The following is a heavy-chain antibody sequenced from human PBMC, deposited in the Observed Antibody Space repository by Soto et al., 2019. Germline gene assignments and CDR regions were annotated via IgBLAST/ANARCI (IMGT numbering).Heavy chain of an antibody. Sequence: GGSLRLSCVASGFTFSSYAMSWVRQAPGKGLEWVSAISGSGGSTYYADSVKGRFTISRDNSKNTLYLQMNSLRAEDTAVYYCAKGSVPIPSELPLWVDVWGQGVTVTVSS. CDR1: GFTFSSYA. V-gene: IGHV3-23*01. J-gene: IGHJ6*02. CDR2: ISGSGGST. CDR3: AKGSVPIPSELPLWVDV. D-gene: IGHD1-7*01.